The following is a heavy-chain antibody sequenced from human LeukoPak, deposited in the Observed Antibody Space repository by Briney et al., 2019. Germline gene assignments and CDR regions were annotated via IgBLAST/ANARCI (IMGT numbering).Heavy chain of an antibody. V-gene: IGHV3-11*01. CDR3: ARWSVIGKTAAAGTGFDY. Sequence: PGGSLRLSCAASGFTFSDYYMSWIRQAPGKGLEWVSYISSSGSTIYYADSVKGRFTISRDNAKNSLYLQMNSLRAEDTAVYYCARWSVIGKTAAAGTGFDYWGQGTLVTVSS. CDR2: ISSSGSTI. CDR1: GFTFSDYY. D-gene: IGHD6-13*01. J-gene: IGHJ4*02.